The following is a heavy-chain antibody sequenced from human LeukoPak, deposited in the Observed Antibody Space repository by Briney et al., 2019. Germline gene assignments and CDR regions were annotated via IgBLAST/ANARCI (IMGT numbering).Heavy chain of an antibody. Sequence: SVKVSCKASGGTFSSYAISWVRQAPGQGLEWMGGIIPIFGTANYAQKFQGRVTITADESTSTAYMELSSLRSEDTAVYYCARVVTAAGIDYWGQGTLVTVSS. V-gene: IGHV1-69*13. CDR3: ARVVTAAGIDY. CDR1: GGTFSSYA. J-gene: IGHJ4*02. CDR2: IIPIFGTA. D-gene: IGHD6-13*01.